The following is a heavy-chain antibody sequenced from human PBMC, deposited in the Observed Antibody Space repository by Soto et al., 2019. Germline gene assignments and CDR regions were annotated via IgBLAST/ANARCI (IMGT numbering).Heavy chain of an antibody. CDR3: ARLNRLAPVATYHYHSMDV. J-gene: IGHJ6*01. V-gene: IGHV4-61*08. D-gene: IGHD5-12*01. Sequence: KLSDSLSLTCTVSFASVSTDGYYWSWIRQPPGKVAEYIGYIYYSGSTDYNPSLKSRVTTSLDTSKNQFSLILRSVTAADTAVYYCARLNRLAPVATYHYHSMDVWRQGTTVTVSS. CDR1: FASVSTDGYY. CDR2: IYYSGST.